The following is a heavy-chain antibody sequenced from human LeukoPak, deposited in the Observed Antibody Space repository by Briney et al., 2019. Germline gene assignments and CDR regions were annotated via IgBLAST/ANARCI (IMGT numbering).Heavy chain of an antibody. CDR2: IYFSGST. V-gene: IGHV4-31*03. D-gene: IGHD2-2*01. Sequence: SETLSLTCTVSGASITNDDYYWSWVRQHPGKGLEWIGYIYFSGSTYYNPTLKSRASVSVDTSKSQFSLRLTSVTAADTAVYYCARRAPFSNWFDPWGQGTLVIVSS. CDR3: ARRAPFSNWFDP. CDR1: GASITNDDYY. J-gene: IGHJ5*02.